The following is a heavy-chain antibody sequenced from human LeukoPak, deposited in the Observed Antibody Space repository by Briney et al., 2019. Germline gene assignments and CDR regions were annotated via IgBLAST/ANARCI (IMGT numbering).Heavy chain of an antibody. D-gene: IGHD3-9*01. J-gene: IGHJ4*02. CDR2: INHSGST. V-gene: IGHV4-34*01. CDR3: ASGGILTGYYYIDY. CDR1: GGSFSGYY. Sequence: PSETLSLTCAVYGGSFSGYYWSWIRQPPGKGLEWIGEINHSGSTNYNPSLKSRVTISVDTSKNQFSLKLSSVTAADTAVYYCASGGILTGYYYIDYWGQGTLVTVSS.